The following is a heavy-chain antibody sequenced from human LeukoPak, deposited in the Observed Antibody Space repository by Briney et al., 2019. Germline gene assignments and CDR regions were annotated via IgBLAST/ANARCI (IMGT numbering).Heavy chain of an antibody. CDR1: GFTFSSYE. J-gene: IGHJ6*03. D-gene: IGHD1-26*01. CDR2: ISSSGSTI. Sequence: GGSLRLSCAASGFTFSSYEMNWVRQAPGKWLEWVSYISSSGSTIYYADSVKDRFTISRDNAKNSLYLQMNSLRAEDTAVYYCARARGDLLYYYYYMDVWGKGTTVTVSS. CDR3: ARARGDLLYYYYYMDV. V-gene: IGHV3-48*03.